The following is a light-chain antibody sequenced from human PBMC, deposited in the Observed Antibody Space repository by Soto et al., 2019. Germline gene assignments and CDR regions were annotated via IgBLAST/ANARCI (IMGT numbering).Light chain of an antibody. CDR1: QSINTY. J-gene: IGKJ5*01. Sequence: DIQMTQSPSSLSASIGDGVTITCRASQSINTYLNWYQQKPGKAPKLLISDASNLQSGAPSRFSSKASRTHVTLTISSLQPEDFATYCCQQSGSTLLITFGRGTRLEIK. CDR3: QQSGSTLLIT. V-gene: IGKV1-39*01. CDR2: DAS.